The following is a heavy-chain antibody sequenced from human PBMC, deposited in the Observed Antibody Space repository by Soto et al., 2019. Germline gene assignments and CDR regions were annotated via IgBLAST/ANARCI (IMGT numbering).Heavy chain of an antibody. CDR3: VRGGGGGLFDP. CDR2: ISPGSRYP. V-gene: IGHV3-11*06. D-gene: IGHD2-15*01. CDR1: GFTFGDSY. Sequence: GGSLRLSCAVSGFTFGDSYMSWIRQAPGKGLEWLSYISPGSRYPAYADSVKGRFTISRDNAKRPLYLQMMSLTAEDTAIYYCVRGGGGGLFDPWGQGTMVTVSS. J-gene: IGHJ5*02.